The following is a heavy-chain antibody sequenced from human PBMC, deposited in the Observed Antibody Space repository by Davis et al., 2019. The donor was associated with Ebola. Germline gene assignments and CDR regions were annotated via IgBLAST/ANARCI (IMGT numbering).Heavy chain of an antibody. CDR2: IRSKANSYAT. Sequence: PGGSLRLSCAASGFTFSGSAMHWVRQASGKGLEWVGRIRSKANSYATAYAASVKGRFTISRDDSKNTAYLQMNSLKTEDTAVYYCTRLAVAGRGYWGQGTLVTVSS. D-gene: IGHD6-19*01. J-gene: IGHJ4*02. CDR1: GFTFSGSA. V-gene: IGHV3-73*01. CDR3: TRLAVAGRGY.